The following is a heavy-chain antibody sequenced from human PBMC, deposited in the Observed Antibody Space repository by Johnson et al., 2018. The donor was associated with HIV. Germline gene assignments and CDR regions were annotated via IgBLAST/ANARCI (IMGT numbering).Heavy chain of an antibody. CDR3: GRGSRYTYDNDDAYLLHAFDF. V-gene: IGHV3-15*01. CDR1: GFTFSSYA. CDR2: IKSKTDGGTT. J-gene: IGHJ3*01. D-gene: IGHD3-22*01. Sequence: EVQLVESGGGLVQPGGSLRLSCAASGFTFSSYAMSWVRQAPGKGLEWVGRIKSKTDGGTTDYAAPVKGRFTISRDDSKNTLYLQLNSLRAEDTAVYYCGRGSRYTYDNDDAYLLHAFDFWGQGTKVTVSS.